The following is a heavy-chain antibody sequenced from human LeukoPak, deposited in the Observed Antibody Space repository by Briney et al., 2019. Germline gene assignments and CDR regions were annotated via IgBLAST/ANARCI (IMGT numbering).Heavy chain of an antibody. CDR3: AREFYGSGAFDI. Sequence: SVKVSCKASGYTFTSYDINWVRQAPGQGLEWMGRIIPIFGTANYAQKFQGRVTITTDESTSTAYMELSSLRSEDTAVYYCAREFYGSGAFDIWGQGTMVTVSS. D-gene: IGHD3-10*01. V-gene: IGHV1-69*05. J-gene: IGHJ3*02. CDR2: IIPIFGTA. CDR1: GYTFTSYD.